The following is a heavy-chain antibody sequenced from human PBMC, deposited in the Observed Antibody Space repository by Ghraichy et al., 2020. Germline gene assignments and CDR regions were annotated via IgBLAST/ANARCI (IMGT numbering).Heavy chain of an antibody. CDR3: ARGVITREPLAP. D-gene: IGHD3-22*01. CDR1: GFTFSNYG. V-gene: IGHV3-33*01. CDR2: IWYDGSNK. J-gene: IGHJ5*02. Sequence: LSLTCAASGFTFSNYGMHWIRQAPGKGLEWVAVIWYDGSNKYYADSVKGRFTISRDNSKNTLYLQMSSLRAEDTAVYYCARGVITREPLAPWGQGTLVTVSS.